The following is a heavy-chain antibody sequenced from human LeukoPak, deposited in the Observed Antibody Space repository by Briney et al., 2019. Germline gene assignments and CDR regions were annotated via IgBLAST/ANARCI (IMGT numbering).Heavy chain of an antibody. CDR1: GGTFSSYA. D-gene: IGHD6-13*01. Sequence: SVKVSCKASGGTFSSYAISWVRQAPGQGLEWMGRIIPILGIANYAQKFQGRVTITADKSTSTAYMELSSLRSEDTAVYHCARDKYSSSWYRIVDAFDIWGQGTMVTVSS. J-gene: IGHJ3*02. CDR2: IIPILGIA. V-gene: IGHV1-69*04. CDR3: ARDKYSSSWYRIVDAFDI.